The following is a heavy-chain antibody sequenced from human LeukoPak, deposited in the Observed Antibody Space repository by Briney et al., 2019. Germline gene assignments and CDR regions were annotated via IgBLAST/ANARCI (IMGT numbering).Heavy chain of an antibody. CDR2: ISPYNGNT. CDR3: AREGTGDREGSFDY. CDR1: GYTFISYS. D-gene: IGHD7-27*01. J-gene: IGHJ4*02. Sequence: ASVKVSCKASGYTFISYSINWVRQAPGQGPEWMGWISPYNGNTNYAQKLQGRVTMTTDTSTSTAYMELRSLRSDDTAVYYCAREGTGDREGSFDYWGQGTLVTVSS. V-gene: IGHV1-18*01.